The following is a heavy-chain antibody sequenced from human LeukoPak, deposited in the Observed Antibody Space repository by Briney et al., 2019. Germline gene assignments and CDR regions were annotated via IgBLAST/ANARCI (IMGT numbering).Heavy chain of an antibody. CDR1: GASIRNYF. V-gene: IGHV4-4*08. CDR3: ARHGRMGTINPSY. D-gene: IGHD5-24*01. J-gene: IGHJ4*02. Sequence: SETLSLTCTVSGASIRNYFWSWIRQPAGRGLEWIGQIYPSGSTNYNPSLKCRATISVDTSKNQFSLKLSSVTAADTAVYYCARHGRMGTINPSYWGQGTLVTVSS. CDR2: IYPSGST.